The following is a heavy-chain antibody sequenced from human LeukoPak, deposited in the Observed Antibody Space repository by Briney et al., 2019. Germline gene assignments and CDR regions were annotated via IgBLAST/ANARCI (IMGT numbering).Heavy chain of an antibody. CDR1: GFTFSNYG. CDR3: ARGRKYTSGYRVTELGSGYSDY. D-gene: IGHD5-18*01. V-gene: IGHV3-23*01. Sequence: GGSLRLSCATSGFTFSNYGMNWVRHAPGKGLEWVSGIIPSGVTTYYADSVKGRFAISRDNSKNTVYLQMNSLRAEDTAVYYCARGRKYTSGYRVTELGSGYSDYWGQGTLVTISS. CDR2: IIPSGVTT. J-gene: IGHJ4*02.